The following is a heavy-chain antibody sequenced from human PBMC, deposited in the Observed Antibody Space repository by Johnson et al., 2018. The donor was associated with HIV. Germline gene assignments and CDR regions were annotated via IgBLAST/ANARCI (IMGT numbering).Heavy chain of an antibody. Sequence: QVQLVESGGGVVQPGRSLRLPCAASGFTFSTYAMNWVRQAPGKGLEWVALISYDGSNKYYADSVKGRFTISRDNSKNTLYLQMNSLRAEDTAVYYCARQTLRTCDIWGQGTMVTVSS. CDR1: GFTFSTYA. CDR2: ISYDGSNK. V-gene: IGHV3-30-3*01. J-gene: IGHJ3*02. CDR3: ARQTLRTCDI.